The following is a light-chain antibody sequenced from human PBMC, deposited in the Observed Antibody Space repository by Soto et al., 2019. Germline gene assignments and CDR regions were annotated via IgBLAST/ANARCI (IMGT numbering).Light chain of an antibody. CDR1: SSNIGAGYD. J-gene: IGLJ1*01. CDR2: SNS. V-gene: IGLV1-40*01. Sequence: QAVVTQPPSVXXXPGQRVTISCTGSSSNIGAGYDVHWYQQLPGTAPKLLIYSNSNRPSGVPDRFSGSKSGSSASLAITGLQDEDEADYYCQSYDSSLSSYVFGSGTKLTVL. CDR3: QSYDSSLSSYV.